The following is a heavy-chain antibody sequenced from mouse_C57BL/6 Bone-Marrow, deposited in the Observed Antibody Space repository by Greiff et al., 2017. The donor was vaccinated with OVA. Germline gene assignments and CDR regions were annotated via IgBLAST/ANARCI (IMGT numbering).Heavy chain of an antibody. Sequence: VKLQQSGPELVKPGASVKISCKASGYAFSSSWMNWVKQRPGKGLEWIGRIYPGDGDTNYNGKFKGKATLTADKSSSTAYMQLSSLTSEDSAVYFCARRILLRDWYFDVWGTGTTVTVSS. J-gene: IGHJ1*03. V-gene: IGHV1-82*01. CDR3: ARRILLRDWYFDV. CDR2: IYPGDGDT. D-gene: IGHD1-1*01. CDR1: GYAFSSSW.